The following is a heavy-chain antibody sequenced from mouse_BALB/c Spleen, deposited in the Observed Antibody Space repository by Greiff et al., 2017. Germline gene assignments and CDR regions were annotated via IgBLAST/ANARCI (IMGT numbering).Heavy chain of an antibody. Sequence: DVQLVESGGGLVQPGGSLKLSCAASGFTFSSYGMSWVRQTPDKRLELVATINSNGGSYTYYPDSVKGRFTISRDNAKNNLYLQMSSLKSEDTAMYYCARDMTTATGDAMDYWGQGTSVTVSS. D-gene: IGHD1-2*01. CDR1: GFTFSSYG. CDR2: INSNGGSYT. CDR3: ARDMTTATGDAMDY. J-gene: IGHJ4*01. V-gene: IGHV5-6-3*01.